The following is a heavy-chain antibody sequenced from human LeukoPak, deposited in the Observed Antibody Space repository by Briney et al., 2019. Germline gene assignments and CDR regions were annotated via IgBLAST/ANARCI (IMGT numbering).Heavy chain of an antibody. CDR3: ARDVLIAADGVIRLDAFDI. J-gene: IGHJ3*02. CDR2: ISSGSSFI. CDR1: GFTFSSYN. D-gene: IGHD6-13*01. V-gene: IGHV3-21*01. Sequence: KPGGSLRLSCAASGFTFSSYNMNWVRQTPGKGLEWVSSISSGSSFIYYADSVKGRFTISRDNAKNSLYLQMNSLRAEDTAVYYCARDVLIAADGVIRLDAFDIWGQGTVVTVSS.